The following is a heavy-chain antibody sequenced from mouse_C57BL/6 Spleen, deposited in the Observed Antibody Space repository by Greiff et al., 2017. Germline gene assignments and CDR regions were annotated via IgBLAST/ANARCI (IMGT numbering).Heavy chain of an antibody. D-gene: IGHD2-4*01. J-gene: IGHJ2*01. CDR2: IDPETGGT. CDR3: TRYYDYDGDY. V-gene: IGHV1-15*01. Sequence: VQLQQSGAELVRPGASVTLSCKASGYTFTDYEMHWVKQTPVHGLEWIGAIDPETGGTAYNQKFKGKAILTADKSSSTAYMELRSLTSEDSAVYYCTRYYDYDGDYWGQGTTLTVYS. CDR1: GYTFTDYE.